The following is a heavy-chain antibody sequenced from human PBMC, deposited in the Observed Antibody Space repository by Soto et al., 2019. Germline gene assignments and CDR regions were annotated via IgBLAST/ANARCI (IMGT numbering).Heavy chain of an antibody. J-gene: IGHJ4*02. Sequence: EVQLLESGGGLVQPGGPLRLSCETSGFTLSNYAMNWFRQSPGKGLEWVSSISASGDSTYYPESVKGRFTVSRDNSKNTLYLQIDSLRAEDTAVYYCAKGGSLTGYFTYDYWGQGALVTVSS. CDR2: ISASGDST. D-gene: IGHD3-9*01. CDR3: AKGGSLTGYFTYDY. CDR1: GFTLSNYA. V-gene: IGHV3-23*01.